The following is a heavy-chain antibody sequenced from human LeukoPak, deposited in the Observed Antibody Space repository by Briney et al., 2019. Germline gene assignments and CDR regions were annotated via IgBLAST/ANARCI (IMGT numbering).Heavy chain of an antibody. D-gene: IGHD3-22*01. CDR1: GYTFTSYG. Sequence: VKVSFSCSGYTFTSYGISLVRRPPGPGLELMGGISAYNDDTNYAHKHQVKVTMTTDTSTSTAYMELRSQRSDDTAVYYCARDSSHYYDSSGEFDYWGQGTLVTVSS. V-gene: IGHV1-18*01. J-gene: IGHJ4*02. CDR3: ARDSSHYYDSSGEFDY. CDR2: ISAYNDDT.